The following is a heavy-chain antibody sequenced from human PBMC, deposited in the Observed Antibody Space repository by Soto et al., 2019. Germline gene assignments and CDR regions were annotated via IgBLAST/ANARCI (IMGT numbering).Heavy chain of an antibody. D-gene: IGHD5-12*01. CDR3: ARPVEMATISRSYLFY. Sequence: QVQLVQSGAEVKKPGSSVKVSCKASGGTFSNYAINWVRQAPGQGLEWMGGIIPIFGTANYAQKFQGRVTITADEYTRTAYLDLSRLRSEDTAVYYCARPVEMATISRSYLFYWGQGTLVTVSS. CDR2: IIPIFGTA. J-gene: IGHJ4*02. CDR1: GGTFSNYA. V-gene: IGHV1-69*01.